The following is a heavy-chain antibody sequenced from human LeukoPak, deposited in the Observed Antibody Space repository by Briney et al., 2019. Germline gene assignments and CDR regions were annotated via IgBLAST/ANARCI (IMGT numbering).Heavy chain of an antibody. CDR2: INPNSGGT. J-gene: IGHJ4*02. CDR3: ARVSGGYCDSSGYYSLGY. D-gene: IGHD3-22*01. Sequence: ASVKVSCKASGYTFTGYYMHWVRQAPGQGLEWIGRINPNSGGTNYAQKFQGRVTMTRDASISTAYMELSRLRSVDTAVYYCARVSGGYCDSSGYYSLGYWGQGTLVNVSS. CDR1: GYTFTGYY. V-gene: IGHV1-2*06.